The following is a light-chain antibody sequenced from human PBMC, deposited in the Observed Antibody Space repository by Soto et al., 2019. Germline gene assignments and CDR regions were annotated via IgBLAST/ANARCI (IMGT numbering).Light chain of an antibody. V-gene: IGKV3-20*01. Sequence: ESMLTQSPGTLSLSPGEEATRSCRASQSIGGNFLAWYQQRRGQAPRLLIHGASNRATGIPDRFSGSGSGTGFTLTITRLEPEDFAVYYCQQYGGSPRTFGQGTKVDIK. CDR2: GAS. CDR1: QSIGGNF. CDR3: QQYGGSPRT. J-gene: IGKJ1*01.